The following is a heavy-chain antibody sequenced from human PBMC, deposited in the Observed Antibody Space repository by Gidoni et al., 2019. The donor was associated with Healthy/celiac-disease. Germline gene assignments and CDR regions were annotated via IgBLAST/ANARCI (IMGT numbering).Heavy chain of an antibody. CDR2: IYYSGST. CDR3: ARHGELSKWWLQPRNWFDP. D-gene: IGHD5-12*01. Sequence: QLQLQESGPGLVKPSETLSLTCTVSGGSISSSSYYWGWIRQPPGKGLEWIGSIYYSGSTYYNPSLKSRVTISVDTSKNQFSLKLSSVTAADTAVYYCARHGELSKWWLQPRNWFDPWGQGTLVTVSS. CDR1: GGSISSSSYY. J-gene: IGHJ5*02. V-gene: IGHV4-39*01.